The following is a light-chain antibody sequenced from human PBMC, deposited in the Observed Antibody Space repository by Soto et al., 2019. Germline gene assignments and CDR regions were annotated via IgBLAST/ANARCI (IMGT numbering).Light chain of an antibody. CDR1: QGISSW. V-gene: IGKV1-5*01. Sequence: DIQMTQSLSSVSAFVGYRVTITCRSSQGISSWLAWYQQKPGKAPKLLIYDASSLESGVPSRFSGSGSGTEFTLTITSLRPDDFATYYCQQYNSYPWTFGQGTKVDI. CDR3: QQYNSYPWT. CDR2: DAS. J-gene: IGKJ1*01.